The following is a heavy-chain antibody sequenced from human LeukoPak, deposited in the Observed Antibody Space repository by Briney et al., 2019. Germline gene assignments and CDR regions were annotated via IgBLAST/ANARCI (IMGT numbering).Heavy chain of an antibody. CDR2: LYDSEST. Sequence: SETLSLTCSVSGDSVTNYYWSWIRQFPGKGLEWIGYLYDSESTNSNPSLQSRVSLSLDTSKNQFSLKLSSVTAADTAVYYCARDLVGSDSSGYPYWGQGTLVTVSS. D-gene: IGHD3-22*01. J-gene: IGHJ4*02. CDR1: GDSVTNYY. V-gene: IGHV4-59*02. CDR3: ARDLVGSDSSGYPY.